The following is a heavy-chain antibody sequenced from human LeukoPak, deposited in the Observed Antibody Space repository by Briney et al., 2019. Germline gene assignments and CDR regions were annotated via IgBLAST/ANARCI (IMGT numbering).Heavy chain of an antibody. D-gene: IGHD6-19*01. J-gene: IGHJ3*02. V-gene: IGHV3-23*01. CDR2: ITGTADKT. CDR3: ARRGGSRGWGAFDI. CDR1: GFTLSSYA. Sequence: GGSLRLSCAASGFTLSSYAMTWVRQAPGRGLQWVSSITGTADKTYDADSVKGRFTISRDNSKNTLSLQMSSLRVEDTAIYYCARRGGSRGWGAFDIWGQGTIVTVSS.